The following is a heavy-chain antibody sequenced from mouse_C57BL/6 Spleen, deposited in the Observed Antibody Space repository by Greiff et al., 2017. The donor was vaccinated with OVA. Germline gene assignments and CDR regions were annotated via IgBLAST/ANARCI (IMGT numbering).Heavy chain of an antibody. CDR1: GFTFSDYG. V-gene: IGHV5-17*01. CDR3: ARGVYGTYWYFDV. CDR2: ISSGSSTI. D-gene: IGHD1-1*01. J-gene: IGHJ1*03. Sequence: EVMLVESGGGLVKPGGSLKLSCAASGFTFSDYGMHWVRQAPEKGLEWVAYISSGSSTIYYADTVKGRFTISRDNAKNTLFLQMTSLRSEDTAMYYCARGVYGTYWYFDVWGTGTTVTVSS.